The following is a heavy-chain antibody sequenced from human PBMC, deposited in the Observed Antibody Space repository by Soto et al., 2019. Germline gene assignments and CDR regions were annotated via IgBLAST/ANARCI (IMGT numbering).Heavy chain of an antibody. CDR2: IIPIFGTA. Sequence: SVKVYCKCAGGTFISYASSWVRQAAGQGLEWMGGIIPIFGTANYAQKFQGRVTITADESTSTAYMELSSLRSEDTAVYYCATQGNCPCALCYIENNESGIDAWSHVTTANV. V-gene: IGHV1-69*13. D-gene: IGHD2-8*02. J-gene: IGHJ6*02. CDR3: ATQGNCPCALCYIENNESGIDA. CDR1: GGTFISYA.